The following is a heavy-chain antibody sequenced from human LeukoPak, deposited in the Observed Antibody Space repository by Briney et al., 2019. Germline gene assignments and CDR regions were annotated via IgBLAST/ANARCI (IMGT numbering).Heavy chain of an antibody. CDR1: GITFSTYG. CDR3: AKAGSGSGYHGMDV. CDR2: ISYDGSNK. D-gene: IGHD3-10*01. V-gene: IGHV3-30*18. J-gene: IGHJ6*02. Sequence: GGSLSLSCAASGITFSTYGMHWVRQAPGKGLEWVAIISYDGSNKYYVDSVKGRFTISRDNSKNTLYLQMNSLRAEDTAVYYCAKAGSGSGYHGMDVWGQGTTVTVSS.